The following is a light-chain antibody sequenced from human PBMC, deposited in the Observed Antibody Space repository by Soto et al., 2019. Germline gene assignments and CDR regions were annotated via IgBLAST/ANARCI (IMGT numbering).Light chain of an antibody. V-gene: IGLV2-14*01. CDR2: EVT. CDR1: SSDVGGYNY. CDR3: KSRTTSNTLV. Sequence: QSVLTQPASVSGSPGQSITISCTGTSSDVGGYNYVSWYQQHPGKAPKLIIYEVTHRPSGVSSRFYGSRSGNSASLTISGLQADDEADYYCKSRTTSNTLVFGGGTK. J-gene: IGLJ3*02.